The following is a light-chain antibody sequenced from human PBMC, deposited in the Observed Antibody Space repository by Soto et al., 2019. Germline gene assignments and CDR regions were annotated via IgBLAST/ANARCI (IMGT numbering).Light chain of an antibody. J-gene: IGLJ2*01. CDR1: NIGSES. V-gene: IGLV3-21*02. CDR3: LVCDASDIDLPI. CDR2: DDK. Sequence: SSAVNQSPSVSVAPGQTAIITCGGDNIGSESVHWYQQRPGQAPVLVVYDDKDRPSGIPERFSGSNSGNTATLTISRVEAGDEADLYCLVCDASDIDLPIFGGGPKATVL.